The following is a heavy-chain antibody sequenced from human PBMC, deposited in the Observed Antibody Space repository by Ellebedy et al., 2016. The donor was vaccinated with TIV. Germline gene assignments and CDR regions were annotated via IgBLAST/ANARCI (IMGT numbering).Heavy chain of an antibody. Sequence: PGGSLRLSCAASGFSFSSYGMSWVRQAPGKGLEWVSAISNSRGSTYYADSVKGRFTISRDNSKNTLYLQMHSLRAEDTAVYYCASYFESSGYGYWGQGTLVTVSS. CDR3: ASYFESSGYGY. D-gene: IGHD3-22*01. V-gene: IGHV3-23*01. CDR2: ISNSRGST. CDR1: GFSFSSYG. J-gene: IGHJ4*02.